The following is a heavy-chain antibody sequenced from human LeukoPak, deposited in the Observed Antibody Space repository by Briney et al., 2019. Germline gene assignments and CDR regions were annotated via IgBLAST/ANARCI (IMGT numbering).Heavy chain of an antibody. Sequence: GGSLRLSCAASGFTFSDYYMSWIRQAPGQGLEWVSYISSSGSTICYADSVKGRFTISRDNAKNSLYLQMNSLRAEDTAVYYCAMGGSGWFRGYYFDYWGQGTLVTVSS. CDR2: ISSSGSTI. D-gene: IGHD6-19*01. CDR1: GFTFSDYY. V-gene: IGHV3-11*01. J-gene: IGHJ4*02. CDR3: AMGGSGWFRGYYFDY.